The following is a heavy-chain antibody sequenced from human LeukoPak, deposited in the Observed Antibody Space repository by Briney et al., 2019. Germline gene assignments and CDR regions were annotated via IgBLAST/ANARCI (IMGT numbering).Heavy chain of an antibody. D-gene: IGHD3-9*01. CDR1: GGSISSYY. V-gene: IGHV4-4*07. J-gene: IGHJ3*02. CDR3: ARDGDYDILTGYLHAFDI. Sequence: PSETLSLTCTVSGGSISSYYWSWIRQPAGKGLEWIGRIYTSGSTKYNPSLKSRVTMSVDTSKNQFSLKLSSVTAADTAVYYCARDGDYDILTGYLHAFDIWGQGTMVTVSS. CDR2: IYTSGST.